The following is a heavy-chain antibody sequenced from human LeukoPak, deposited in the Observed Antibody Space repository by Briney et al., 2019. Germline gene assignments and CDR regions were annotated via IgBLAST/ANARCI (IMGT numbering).Heavy chain of an antibody. Sequence: GGSLRLSCAVSGFTFRSYSMHWVRQAPGKGLEFVAAIAGNGDKTYYANSVKGRFTISRDISKNTLYLQMGSLRAEDMAVYYCARGLGYSYGPVDYWGQGTLVTVSS. V-gene: IGHV3-64*01. CDR3: ARGLGYSYGPVDY. D-gene: IGHD5-18*01. CDR1: GFTFRSYS. J-gene: IGHJ4*02. CDR2: IAGNGDKT.